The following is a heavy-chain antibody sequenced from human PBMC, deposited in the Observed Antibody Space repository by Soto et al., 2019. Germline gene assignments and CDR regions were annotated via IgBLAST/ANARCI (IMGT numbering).Heavy chain of an antibody. CDR1: GGSFSGYY. Sequence: SETLSLTCAVYGGSFSGYYWSWIRQPPGKGLEWIGEINHSGSTNYNPSLKSRVTISVDTSKNQFSLKLSSVTAADTAVYYCAREMFGKQLWLHGGWYDPWGRGTLVTVSS. J-gene: IGHJ5*02. D-gene: IGHD5-18*01. V-gene: IGHV4-34*01. CDR3: AREMFGKQLWLHGGWYDP. CDR2: INHSGST.